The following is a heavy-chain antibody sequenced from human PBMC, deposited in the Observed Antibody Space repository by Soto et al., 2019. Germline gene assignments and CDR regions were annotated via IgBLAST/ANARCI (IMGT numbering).Heavy chain of an antibody. Sequence: PSETLSLTCTVSGGSISSYYWSWIRQPPGKGLEWIGYIYYSGSTNYNPSLKSRVTISVDTSKNQFSLKLSSVTAADTAVYYCARGDSSGWYGTFYGMDVWGQGTTVTVS. V-gene: IGHV4-59*01. CDR2: IYYSGST. J-gene: IGHJ6*02. D-gene: IGHD6-19*01. CDR3: ARGDSSGWYGTFYGMDV. CDR1: GGSISSYY.